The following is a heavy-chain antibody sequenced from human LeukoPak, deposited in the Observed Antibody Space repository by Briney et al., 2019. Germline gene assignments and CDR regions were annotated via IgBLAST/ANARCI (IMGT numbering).Heavy chain of an antibody. CDR3: ASLYSYGMDV. CDR2: ISSSSSTI. V-gene: IGHV3-48*01. CDR1: GFTFSSYG. J-gene: IGHJ6*02. Sequence: GRSLRLSCAASGFTFSSYGMHWVRQAPGKGLEWVSYISSSSSTIYYADSVKGRFTISRDNSKNTLYLQMNSLRAEDTAVYYCASLYSYGMDVWGQGTTVTVSS. D-gene: IGHD2-2*02.